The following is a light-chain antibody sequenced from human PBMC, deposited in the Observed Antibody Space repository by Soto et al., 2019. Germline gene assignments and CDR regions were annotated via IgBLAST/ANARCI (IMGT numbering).Light chain of an antibody. CDR2: EVS. CDR3: TSFTTSNTWV. V-gene: IGLV2-14*01. J-gene: IGLJ3*02. CDR1: SSDVGAYNF. Sequence: QSVLTQPASVSGSPGQSITISCTGTSSDVGAYNFVSWYQQYPGKAPKLMVYEVSNRPSGVSNRFSGSKSGNTASLTISGLQAEDEADYYCTSFTTSNTWVFGGGTQLTVL.